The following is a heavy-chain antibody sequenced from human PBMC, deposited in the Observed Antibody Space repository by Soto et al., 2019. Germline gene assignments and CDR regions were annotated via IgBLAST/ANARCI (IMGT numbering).Heavy chain of an antibody. V-gene: IGHV4-4*02. CDR2: IYHSGST. CDR3: ARGGGDGYNPPYYFDY. CDR1: GGSLSSTNW. Sequence: SETLSLTCVVSGGSLSSTNWWNWVRQPPGKGLEWIGEIYHSGSTNYNPSLKSRVTISVDKSKNQFSLKLSSVTAADTAVYYCARGGGDGYNPPYYFDYWGQGTLVTVYS. J-gene: IGHJ4*02. D-gene: IGHD3-16*01.